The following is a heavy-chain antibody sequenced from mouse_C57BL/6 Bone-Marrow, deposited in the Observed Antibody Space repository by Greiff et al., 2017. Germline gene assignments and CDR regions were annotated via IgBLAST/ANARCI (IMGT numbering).Heavy chain of an antibody. CDR3: ARWDYYGGLDY. Sequence: QVQLQQSGAELAKPGASVKLSCTASGYTFTSYWMPWVKQRPGPGLEWIGYINPSSGYTKSNQKFKVNATWTVDKSASTTYMQLRSLTYEDAAVYYCARWDYYGGLDYWGQGTTLTVSS. CDR2: INPSSGYT. V-gene: IGHV1-7*01. D-gene: IGHD1-1*01. CDR1: GYTFTSYW. J-gene: IGHJ2*01.